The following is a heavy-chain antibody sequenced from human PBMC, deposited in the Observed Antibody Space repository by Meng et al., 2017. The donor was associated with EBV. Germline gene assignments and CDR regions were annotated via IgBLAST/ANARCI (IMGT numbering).Heavy chain of an antibody. J-gene: IGHJ4*02. D-gene: IGHD6-13*01. CDR3: ARAEIAAAGRLDY. V-gene: IGHV1-69*06. Sequence: VQQGQAGAVVKKPGYSVTVACKACGGTFSSYAISWVRQAPGQGLEWMGGIIPIFGTANYAQKFQGRFTITADKSTSTAYMELSSLRSEDTAVYYCARAEIAAAGRLDYWGQGTLVTVSS. CDR2: IIPIFGTA. CDR1: GGTFSSYA.